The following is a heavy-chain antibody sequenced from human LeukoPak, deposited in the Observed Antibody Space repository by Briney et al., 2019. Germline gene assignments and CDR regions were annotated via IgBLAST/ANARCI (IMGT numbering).Heavy chain of an antibody. V-gene: IGHV4-4*09. CDR1: GTSITPYS. J-gene: IGHJ3*02. D-gene: IGHD5-24*01. Sequence: SETLSLTCSVSGTSITPYSWSWIRQPPGRGLEWIGYFYTSGNTHQNPSLKSRVTLSIDASKNQFSLRLSSMTAADTAVYYCARHRAEMATITDDTFDMWGQGTMVTVSS. CDR3: ARHRAEMATITDDTFDM. CDR2: FYTSGNT.